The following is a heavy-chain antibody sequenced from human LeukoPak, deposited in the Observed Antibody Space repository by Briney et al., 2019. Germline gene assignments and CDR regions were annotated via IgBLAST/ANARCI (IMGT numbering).Heavy chain of an antibody. D-gene: IGHD4-17*01. J-gene: IGHJ4*02. Sequence: GGSLRLSCAASGFTFSDYYMSWIRQAPGKGLEWVSFISSSSSYTNFADSVKGRFTISRDNAKNSLYLQMNSLRAEDTAVYYCVREGGLRLTTRFFDYWGQGTLVIVSS. V-gene: IGHV3-11*06. CDR1: GFTFSDYY. CDR3: VREGGLRLTTRFFDY. CDR2: ISSSSSYT.